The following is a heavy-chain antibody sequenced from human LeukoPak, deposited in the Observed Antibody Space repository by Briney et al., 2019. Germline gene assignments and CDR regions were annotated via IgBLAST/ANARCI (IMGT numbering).Heavy chain of an antibody. Sequence: GESLQISCKASGYTFNNYWIGWVRQMPGRGLEWMGMLYPDGSATTYHPSFEGRVTISADKSVTTAYLEWSSLKASDTAMYYCARLSSVRRITMIVVVTPDFDYWGQGTLVTVSS. V-gene: IGHV5-51*01. CDR2: LYPDGSAT. CDR3: ARLSSVRRITMIVVVTPDFDY. CDR1: GYTFNNYW. J-gene: IGHJ4*02. D-gene: IGHD3-22*01.